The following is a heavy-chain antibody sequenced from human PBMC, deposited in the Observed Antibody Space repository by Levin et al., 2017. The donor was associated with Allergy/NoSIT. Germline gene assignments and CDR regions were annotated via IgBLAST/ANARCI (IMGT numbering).Heavy chain of an antibody. CDR2: IYSGGST. CDR3: ARDGADYGDYVDHYYGMDV. Sequence: QPGGSLRLSCAASGFTVSSNYMSWVRQAPGKGLEWVSVIYSGGSTYYADSVKGRFTISRDNSKNTLYLQMNSLRAEDTAVYYCARDGADYGDYVDHYYGMDVWGQGTTVTVSS. D-gene: IGHD4-17*01. V-gene: IGHV3-66*01. CDR1: GFTVSSNY. J-gene: IGHJ6*02.